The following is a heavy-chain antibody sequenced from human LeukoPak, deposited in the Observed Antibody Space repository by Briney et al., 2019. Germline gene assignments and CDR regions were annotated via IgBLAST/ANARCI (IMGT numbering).Heavy chain of an antibody. J-gene: IGHJ5*02. D-gene: IGHD3-16*01. Sequence: GGSLRLSCAASGFIFTSNRMNWVRQAPGKGLEWVANIKHDGSEQIYVDSVKGRFTISRDNAKDSVYLQMNSLRAEDTAVYYCTRGLGEHGGVSDRWGQGTLVTVSS. V-gene: IGHV3-7*01. CDR3: TRGLGEHGGVSDR. CDR1: GFIFTSNR. CDR2: IKHDGSEQ.